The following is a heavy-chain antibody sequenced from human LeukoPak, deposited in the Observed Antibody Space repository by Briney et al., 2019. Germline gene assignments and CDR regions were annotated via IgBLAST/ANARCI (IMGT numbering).Heavy chain of an antibody. Sequence: GGSLRLSCAASGYTFTSYYMHWVRQAPGKGLEWVAVISYDGSNKYFADSVKGRFTISRDNSKNTLYLQMNSLRAEDTAVYYCARDLGGSRDYWGQGTLVTVSS. V-gene: IGHV3-30-3*01. J-gene: IGHJ4*02. CDR1: GYTFTSYY. D-gene: IGHD5-12*01. CDR3: ARDLGGSRDY. CDR2: ISYDGSNK.